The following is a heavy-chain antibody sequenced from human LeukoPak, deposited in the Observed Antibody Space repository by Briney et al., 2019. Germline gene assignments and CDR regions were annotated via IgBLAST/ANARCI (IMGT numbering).Heavy chain of an antibody. CDR2: INSDGSST. D-gene: IGHD3-10*01. Sequence: GGSLRLSCAASGXTFSRYWMHWVRQGPGKGLVWVSRINSDGSSTSYADSVKGRFTISRDNAKNTLYLQMNSLRAEDTAVYYCARERVMYYYGAGSPDYWGQGTLVTVSS. CDR1: GXTFSRYW. J-gene: IGHJ4*02. V-gene: IGHV3-74*01. CDR3: ARERVMYYYGAGSPDY.